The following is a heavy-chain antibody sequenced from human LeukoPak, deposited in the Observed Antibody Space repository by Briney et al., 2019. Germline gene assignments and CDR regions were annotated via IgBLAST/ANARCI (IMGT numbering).Heavy chain of an antibody. D-gene: IGHD3-10*01. Sequence: GGSLRLSCAASGFTVSSNYMNWVRQAPGKGLEWVSVIYTGGSTYYADSVKGRFTISSDHSKNTLYLQMNSLRAEDTAVYYCARVRRDYYGMDVWGQGTTVTVSS. CDR1: GFTVSSNY. CDR3: ARVRRDYYGMDV. CDR2: IYTGGST. J-gene: IGHJ6*02. V-gene: IGHV3-66*01.